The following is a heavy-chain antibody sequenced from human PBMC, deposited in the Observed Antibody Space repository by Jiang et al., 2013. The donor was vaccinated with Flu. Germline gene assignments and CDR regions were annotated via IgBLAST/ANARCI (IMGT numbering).Heavy chain of an antibody. CDR3: ARDPSIAARPDPEPSFDY. J-gene: IGHJ4*02. CDR1: GYTFTSYG. Sequence: GAEVKKPGASVKASCKASGYTFTSYGISWVRQAPGQGLEWMGWISAYNGNTNYAQKLQGRVTMTTDTSTSTAYMELRSLRSDDTAVYYCARDPSIAARPDPEPSFDYVGPGNPGPPS. V-gene: IGHV1-18*01. D-gene: IGHD6-6*01. CDR2: ISAYNGNT.